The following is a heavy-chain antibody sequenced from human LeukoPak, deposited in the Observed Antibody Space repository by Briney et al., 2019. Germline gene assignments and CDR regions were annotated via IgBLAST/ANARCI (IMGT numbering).Heavy chain of an antibody. V-gene: IGHV3-23*01. CDR3: AKDTGRISSSWTGYFDY. CDR1: GFTFSSNH. CDR2: ISGRGDST. D-gene: IGHD6-13*01. J-gene: IGHJ4*02. Sequence: PGGSLRLSCAASGFTFSSNHMSWVRQAPGKGLEWVSGISGRGDSTYYADSVKGRFTISRDNSKNTLYLQMNSLRAEDTAVYYCAKDTGRISSSWTGYFDYWGQGTLVTVSS.